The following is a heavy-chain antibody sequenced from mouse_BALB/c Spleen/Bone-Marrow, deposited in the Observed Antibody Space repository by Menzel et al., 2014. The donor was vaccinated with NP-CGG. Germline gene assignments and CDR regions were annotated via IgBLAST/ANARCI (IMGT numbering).Heavy chain of an antibody. V-gene: IGHV1-15*01. D-gene: IGHD1-1*01. CDR2: IDPETGGT. J-gene: IGHJ2*01. CDR3: TRGGNSITTVVVDFDY. Sequence: QVQLQQSGAELVKPGASVTLSCKASGYTFTDYEMHWVKQTPVHGLEWIGAIDPETGGTAYNQKFKGKATLTADKSSSTAYMELRSLTSEDSAVYYCTRGGNSITTVVVDFDYWGQGTTLTVSS. CDR1: GYTFTDYE.